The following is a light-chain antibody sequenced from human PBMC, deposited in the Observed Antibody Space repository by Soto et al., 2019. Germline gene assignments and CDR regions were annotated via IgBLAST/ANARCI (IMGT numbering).Light chain of an antibody. V-gene: IGKV2-28*01. Sequence: EIVLTQSPLSLPVTPGEPASISCRSSHNLLHSNGYNYLNWYLQKPGQSPQLLIYLGSNRASGVPDRFSGSGSGTDFTLTIYRVEAEDVGLYFCAQGLATPFTFGGGAKVDIK. CDR3: AQGLATPFT. J-gene: IGKJ4*01. CDR1: HNLLHSNGYNY. CDR2: LGS.